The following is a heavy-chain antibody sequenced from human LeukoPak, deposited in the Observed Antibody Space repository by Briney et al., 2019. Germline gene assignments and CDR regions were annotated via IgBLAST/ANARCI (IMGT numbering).Heavy chain of an antibody. CDR3: AKDHGGSYYYYYGMDV. D-gene: IGHD1-26*01. Sequence: GGSLRLSCAASGFTFSSYAMSWVRQAPGKGLEWVSGISGSGGSTYYADSVKGRFTISRDNSKNTLYLQMNSLRAEDTAVYYCAKDHGGSYYYYYGMDVWGQGTTVTVSS. CDR2: ISGSGGST. V-gene: IGHV3-23*01. CDR1: GFTFSSYA. J-gene: IGHJ6*02.